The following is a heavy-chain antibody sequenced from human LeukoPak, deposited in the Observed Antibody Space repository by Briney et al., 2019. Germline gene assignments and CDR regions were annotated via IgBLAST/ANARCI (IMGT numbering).Heavy chain of an antibody. V-gene: IGHV3-21*05. CDR1: GFAFSSYA. CDR2: ISSSSSYT. CDR3: ASGGQQLPPDY. J-gene: IGHJ4*02. Sequence: GGSLRLSCAASGFAFSSYAMNWVRQAPGKGLEWVSYISSSSSYTNYADSVKGRFTISRDNAKNSLYLQMNSLRAEDTAVYYCASGGQQLPPDYWGQGTLVTVSS. D-gene: IGHD6-13*01.